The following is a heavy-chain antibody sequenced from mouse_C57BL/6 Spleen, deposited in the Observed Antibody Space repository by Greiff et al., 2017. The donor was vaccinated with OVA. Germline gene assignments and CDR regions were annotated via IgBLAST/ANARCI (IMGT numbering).Heavy chain of an antibody. CDR2: INYDGSST. Sequence: EVQLVESEGGLVQPGSSMKLSCTASGFTFSDYYMAWVRQVPEKGLEWVANINYDGSSTYYLDSLKSRFIISRDNAKNILYLQMSSLKSEDTATYYCARGENYYGSSYDYFDYWGQGTTLTVSS. CDR1: GFTFSDYY. J-gene: IGHJ2*01. CDR3: ARGENYYGSSYDYFDY. D-gene: IGHD1-1*01. V-gene: IGHV5-16*01.